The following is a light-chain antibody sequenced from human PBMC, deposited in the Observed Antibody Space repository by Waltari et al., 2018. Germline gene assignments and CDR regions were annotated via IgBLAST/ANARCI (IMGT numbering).Light chain of an antibody. CDR1: QSISSY. Sequence: IQMTQSPSSLSASVGERVPITCRASQSISSYLNWYQQKPGKAPKLLISAASTLQSGVPSRFSGSGSGTDFSLTITSLQPEDFATYYCQQSYSTPLTFGGGTKVEIK. V-gene: IGKV1-39*01. CDR3: QQSYSTPLT. J-gene: IGKJ4*01. CDR2: AAS.